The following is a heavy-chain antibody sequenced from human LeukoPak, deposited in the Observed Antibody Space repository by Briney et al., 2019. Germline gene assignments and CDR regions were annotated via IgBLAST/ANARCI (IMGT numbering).Heavy chain of an antibody. CDR2: ISSSSSYI. Sequence: GGSLRLSCAASGFTFDDYGMSWVRQAPGKGLEWVSSISSSSSYIYYADSVKGRFTISRDNAKNSLYLQMNSLRAEDTAVYYCARDGGYRAIDYWGQGTLVTVSS. J-gene: IGHJ4*02. CDR1: GFTFDDYG. V-gene: IGHV3-21*01. D-gene: IGHD5-12*01. CDR3: ARDGGYRAIDY.